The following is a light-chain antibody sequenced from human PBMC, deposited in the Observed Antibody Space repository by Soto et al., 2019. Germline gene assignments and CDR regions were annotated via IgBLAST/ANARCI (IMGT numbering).Light chain of an antibody. J-gene: IGLJ3*02. CDR1: SSDVGGYNR. Sequence: QSALTQPASVSGSLGQSITISCTGTSSDVGGYNRVSWSQQHPGKAPKLMIYEVNNRPSGVSNRFSGSKSGNTASLTISGLQPEDEADYYCSSFTGSSTWVFGGGTKVTVL. V-gene: IGLV2-14*01. CDR2: EVN. CDR3: SSFTGSSTWV.